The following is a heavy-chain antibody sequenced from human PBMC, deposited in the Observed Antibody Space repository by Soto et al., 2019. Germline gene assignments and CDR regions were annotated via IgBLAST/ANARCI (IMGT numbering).Heavy chain of an antibody. CDR2: ISDDGSTT. Sequence: EVQLVESGGGLVQPGGSLRLSCAASGFPFSRYYMHWVRQAPGKGLVWVSRISDDGSTTIYAESVRGRFTISRASAKNTLSVQMNSRSGEDTAVYYCARGLYGAYVGYAHWGQETLVTVSS. CDR3: ARGLYGAYVGYAH. CDR1: GFPFSRYY. V-gene: IGHV3-74*01. J-gene: IGHJ4*02. D-gene: IGHD4-17*01.